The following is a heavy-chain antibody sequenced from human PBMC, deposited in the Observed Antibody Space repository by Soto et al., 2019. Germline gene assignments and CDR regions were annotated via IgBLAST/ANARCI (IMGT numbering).Heavy chain of an antibody. V-gene: IGHV1-69*02. D-gene: IGHD2-21*02. CDR1: GGTFSSYT. CDR2: IIPILGIA. J-gene: IGHJ4*02. CDR3: ASYEAELNCGGGCSEYYFDY. Sequence: QVQLVQSGAEVKKPGSSVKVSCKASGGTFSSYTISWVRQAPGQGLEWMGRIIPILGIANYAQKVQGRVTITADKSTSTAYIELSNLRSEDTAVYYCASYEAELNCGGGCSEYYFDYWGQGTLVSVSS.